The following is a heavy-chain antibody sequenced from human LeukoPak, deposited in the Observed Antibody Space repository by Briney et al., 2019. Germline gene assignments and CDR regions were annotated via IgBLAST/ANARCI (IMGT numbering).Heavy chain of an antibody. CDR3: ASPDDSSGYYPFGY. CDR1: GFTFDDYA. D-gene: IGHD3-22*01. CDR2: ISWNSGSI. J-gene: IGHJ4*02. Sequence: GGSLRLSCAASGFTFDDYAMHWVRQAPGKGLEWVSGISWNSGSIGYADSVKGRFTISRDNAKNSLYLQMNSLRAEDTALYYCASPDDSSGYYPFGYWGQGTLVTVSS. V-gene: IGHV3-9*01.